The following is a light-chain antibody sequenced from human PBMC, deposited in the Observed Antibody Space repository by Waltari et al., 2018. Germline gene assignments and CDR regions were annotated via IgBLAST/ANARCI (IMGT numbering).Light chain of an antibody. Sequence: DIQMAQSPSSLSASVGDRVNITCRANQGINHSLAWYQQKSGKAPKLLLFATSRLEAGVPSRFSGSGSGTDHTLTISSLQPEDFATYYCQQYYTTPPTFGGGTKVEL. CDR3: QQYYTTPPT. CDR1: QGINHS. CDR2: ATS. J-gene: IGKJ4*01. V-gene: IGKV1-NL1*01.